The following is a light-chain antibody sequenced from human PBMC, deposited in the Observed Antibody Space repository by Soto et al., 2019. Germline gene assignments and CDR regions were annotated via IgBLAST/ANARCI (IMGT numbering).Light chain of an antibody. CDR3: QQYNNWLWT. CDR2: GAS. V-gene: IGKV3-15*01. J-gene: IGKJ1*01. Sequence: EIVMTQSPATLSVSPGERATLSCRASQSVSSNLAWYQQKPGQAPMLLIYGASTRATGIPARFSGSGSGTEFTLTISRLQSEDFAVYYCQQYNNWLWTFGQGTKVEIK. CDR1: QSVSSN.